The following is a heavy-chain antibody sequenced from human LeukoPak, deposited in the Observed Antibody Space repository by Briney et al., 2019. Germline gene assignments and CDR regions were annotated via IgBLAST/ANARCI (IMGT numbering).Heavy chain of an antibody. V-gene: IGHV4-59*01. CDR3: AGGGYDYRIYYFDY. J-gene: IGHJ4*02. D-gene: IGHD4-11*01. CDR2: IYYSGST. CDR1: GGSISDSY. Sequence: SETLSLTCTVSGGSISDSYWSWIRQPPGKGLEWVGHIYYSGSTNYNPSLKSRVTISVDTSKNQFSLKLSSVTAADTAVYYCAGGGYDYRIYYFDYWGQGTLVAVSS.